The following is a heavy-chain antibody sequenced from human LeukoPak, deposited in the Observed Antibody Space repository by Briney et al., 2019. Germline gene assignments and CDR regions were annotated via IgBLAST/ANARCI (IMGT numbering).Heavy chain of an antibody. CDR3: AREARAIRYRNAFDI. CDR2: IKQDGSEK. V-gene: IGHV3-7*01. Sequence: SGGSLRLSCAASGFTFSSYWMSWVRQAPGKGLEWVANIKQDGSEKYYVDSVKGRFTISRDNAKNSLYLQMNSLRAEDTAVYYCAREARAIRYRNAFDIWGQGTMVTVSS. D-gene: IGHD1-14*01. J-gene: IGHJ3*02. CDR1: GFTFSSYW.